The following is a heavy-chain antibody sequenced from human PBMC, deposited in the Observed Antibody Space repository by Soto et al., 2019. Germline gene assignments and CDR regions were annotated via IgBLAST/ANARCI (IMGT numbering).Heavy chain of an antibody. D-gene: IGHD2-21*01. Sequence: GGSLRLSCTASGFTFSSFAMSWVRQAPGKGLEWVSCISGSGRGAYYADSVKGRFTISRDNSKNTLYLQMNSLGADDTAVYYCAKTLWPHFDYWGQGTLVTVSS. CDR2: ISGSGRGA. J-gene: IGHJ4*02. V-gene: IGHV3-23*01. CDR3: AKTLWPHFDY. CDR1: GFTFSSFA.